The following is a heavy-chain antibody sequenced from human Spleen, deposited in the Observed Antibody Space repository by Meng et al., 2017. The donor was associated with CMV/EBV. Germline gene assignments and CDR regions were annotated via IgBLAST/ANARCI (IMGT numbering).Heavy chain of an antibody. CDR1: GFTFSSYW. D-gene: IGHD1-26*01. J-gene: IGHJ6*02. V-gene: IGHV3-7*01. CDR2: IKQDGSEK. CDR3: ARRDIVGATINYYAMDV. Sequence: ETLSLTCAASGFTFSSYWMSWVRQAPGKGLEWVANIKQDGSEKYYVDSVKGRFTISRDNAKNSLYLQMNILRPQDTAVYYCARRDIVGATINYYAMDVWGQGTTVTVSS.